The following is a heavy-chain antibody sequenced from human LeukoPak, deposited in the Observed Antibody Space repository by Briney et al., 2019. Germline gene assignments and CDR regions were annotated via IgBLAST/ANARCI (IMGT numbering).Heavy chain of an antibody. Sequence: ASVKVSCKASGYTFTSYGISWVRQAPGQGLEWMGWISAYNGNTNYAQKLQERVTMTTDTSTSTAYMELRSLRVEDTAVYYCARVLRGYYDFWSGYGRDAFDIWGQGTMVTVSS. CDR2: ISAYNGNT. CDR3: ARVLRGYYDFWSGYGRDAFDI. CDR1: GYTFTSYG. J-gene: IGHJ3*02. D-gene: IGHD3-3*01. V-gene: IGHV1-18*01.